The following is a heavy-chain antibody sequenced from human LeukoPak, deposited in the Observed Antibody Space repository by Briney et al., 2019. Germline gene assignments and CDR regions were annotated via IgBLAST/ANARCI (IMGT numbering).Heavy chain of an antibody. CDR3: TKRTSGSSGYDS. V-gene: IGHV3-23*01. D-gene: IGHD3-22*01. CDR2: IISGSGGTT. Sequence: GGSLRLSCAASGFTFSSYAMTWVRQGPGKGLEWVSGIISGSGGTTYYADSVKGRFTISRDNSKNTLYLQMNSLRAEATAVYYCTKRTSGSSGYDSWGQGALVTVPS. CDR1: GFTFSSYA. J-gene: IGHJ4*02.